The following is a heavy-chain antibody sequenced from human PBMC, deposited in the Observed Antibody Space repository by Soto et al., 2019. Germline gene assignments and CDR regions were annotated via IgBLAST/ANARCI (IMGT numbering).Heavy chain of an antibody. CDR1: GFSFSGYT. Sequence: GGSLRLSCVVSGFSFSGYTMTWVRQAPGKGLEWVSSMTATTNYIYYADSVKGRFTISRDNGKNSLHLQMTSLRAEDTALYYCARGGAYEASDFWGQGTLVTVS. J-gene: IGHJ4*02. CDR2: MTATTNYI. D-gene: IGHD5-12*01. CDR3: ARGGAYEASDF. V-gene: IGHV3-21*01.